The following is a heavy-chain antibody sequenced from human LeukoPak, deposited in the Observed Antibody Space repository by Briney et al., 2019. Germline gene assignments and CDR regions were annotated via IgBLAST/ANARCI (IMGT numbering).Heavy chain of an antibody. D-gene: IGHD6-13*01. Sequence: PSETLSLTCTVSGDSITNSYWAWIRQPPGKGLEWIANVSNNGRKNYNPSLKSRVTISMDTSKNQFSLRLNSRTAADTAVYYCAREVSRSWAPGAFDVWGQGTRVTVSS. J-gene: IGHJ3*01. CDR3: AREVSRSWAPGAFDV. V-gene: IGHV4-59*01. CDR2: VSNNGRK. CDR1: GDSITNSY.